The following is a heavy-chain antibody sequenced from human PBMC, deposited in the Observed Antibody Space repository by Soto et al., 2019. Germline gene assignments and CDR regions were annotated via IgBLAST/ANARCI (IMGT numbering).Heavy chain of an antibody. D-gene: IGHD6-13*01. CDR2: IDPSDSYT. Sequence: GESLKISCKGSGYSFTSYWISWVRQMPGKGLEWMGRIDPSDSYTNYSPSFQGHVTISADKSISTAYLQWSSLKASDTAMYYCARIGAAGLYYYYGMDVWGQGTTVTVSS. CDR1: GYSFTSYW. J-gene: IGHJ6*02. CDR3: ARIGAAGLYYYYGMDV. V-gene: IGHV5-10-1*01.